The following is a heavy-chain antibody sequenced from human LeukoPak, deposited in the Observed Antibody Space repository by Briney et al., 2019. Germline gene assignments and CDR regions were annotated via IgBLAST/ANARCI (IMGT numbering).Heavy chain of an antibody. V-gene: IGHV1-2*02. CDR3: ERDQGISGWYGPPLGYFDY. CDR2: INPKSGGT. CDR1: GYSLTVYC. J-gene: IGHJ4*02. D-gene: IGHD6-19*01. Sequence: GSSVTVSFTSSGYSLTVYCMHWVRQAPGQGLEWMGWINPKSGGTNFSQKFQGRGTLTRDTSISTTYMELGRLTSDDAAVDYCERDQGISGWYGPPLGYFDYWGQGTLVTVSS.